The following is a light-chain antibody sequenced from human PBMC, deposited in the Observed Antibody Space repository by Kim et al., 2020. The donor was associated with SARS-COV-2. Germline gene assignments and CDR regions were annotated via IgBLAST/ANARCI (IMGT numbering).Light chain of an antibody. J-gene: IGKJ1*01. Sequence: SLGERATLSCRASQVVSDNLAWYQQKPGQAPRLLIYGASTRATGIPARFSGSGSGTEFTLTISSLQSEDSAVYYCQQYDDWPPWTFGQGTKVDIK. CDR1: QVVSDN. V-gene: IGKV3-15*01. CDR3: QQYDDWPPWT. CDR2: GAS.